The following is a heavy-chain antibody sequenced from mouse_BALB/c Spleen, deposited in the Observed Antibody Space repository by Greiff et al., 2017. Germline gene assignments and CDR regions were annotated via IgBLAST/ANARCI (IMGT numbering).Heavy chain of an antibody. CDR2: ISNKANDYTT. V-gene: IGHV7-1*02. CDR3: ARDAGFDV. CDR1: GFTFSDYY. Sequence: EVQRVESGGGLVQPGGSLRLSCATSGFTFSDYYMEWVRQPPGKRLEWIAAISNKANDYTTEYSASVKGRFIVSRDTSQSILYLQMNALRAEDTAIYYCARDAGFDVWGAGTTVTVSS. J-gene: IGHJ1*01.